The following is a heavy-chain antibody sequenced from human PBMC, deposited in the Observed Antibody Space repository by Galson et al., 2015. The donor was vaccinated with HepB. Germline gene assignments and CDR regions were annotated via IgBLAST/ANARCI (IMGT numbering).Heavy chain of an antibody. CDR2: FDPEDGET. D-gene: IGHD2-15*01. CDR1: GYTLTELS. V-gene: IGHV1-24*01. CDR3: ATVVGCSGGSCYLGYFQH. J-gene: IGHJ1*01. Sequence: SVKVSCKVSGYTLTELSMHWVRQAPGKGLEWMGGFDPEDGETIYAQKFQGRVTMTEDTSTDTAYMELSSLRSEDTAVYYCATVVGCSGGSCYLGYFQHWGQGTLVTVSS.